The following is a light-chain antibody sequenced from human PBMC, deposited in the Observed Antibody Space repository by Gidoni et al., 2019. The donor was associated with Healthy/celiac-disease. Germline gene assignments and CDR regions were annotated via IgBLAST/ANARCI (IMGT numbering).Light chain of an antibody. CDR3: QQSYSTPLT. Sequence: DIQMTQSPSSLPASVGDRVTITCRASQNISNYLDWYQQKPGKAPKLLIYAASSLQSGVPSRFSGNGSGTDFTLTISSLHPEDFATYNCQQSYSTPLTFGGGTKVEI. J-gene: IGKJ4*02. CDR1: QNISNY. V-gene: IGKV1-39*01. CDR2: AAS.